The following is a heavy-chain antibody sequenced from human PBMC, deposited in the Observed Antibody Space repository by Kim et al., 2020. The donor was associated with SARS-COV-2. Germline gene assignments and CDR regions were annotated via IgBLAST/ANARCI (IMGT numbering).Heavy chain of an antibody. CDR3: AKDSAYDILSGYYDY. Sequence: ADSVKGRFTISRDNAKNSLYLQMNSMTAEDTDVYDCAKDSAYDILSGYYDYWGRGTLVTVSS. J-gene: IGHJ4*02. D-gene: IGHD3-9*01. V-gene: IGHV3-11*05.